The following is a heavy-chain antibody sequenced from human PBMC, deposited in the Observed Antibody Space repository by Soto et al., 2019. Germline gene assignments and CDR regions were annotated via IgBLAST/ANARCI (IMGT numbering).Heavy chain of an antibody. CDR1: GFIFSNYG. CDR2: ITNDAGVI. Sequence: QVQLVESGGGVVQPGRSLRLSCAASGFIFSNYGMHWVRQAPGKGLEWVAVITNDAGVIYYEDSVKGRFTISRDNSKNTLSLQMDSLRVEDTAVYYCVRDDLRVDNGMDVWGQGTVVTVSA. V-gene: IGHV3-33*01. CDR3: VRDDLRVDNGMDV. J-gene: IGHJ3*01. D-gene: IGHD2-8*01.